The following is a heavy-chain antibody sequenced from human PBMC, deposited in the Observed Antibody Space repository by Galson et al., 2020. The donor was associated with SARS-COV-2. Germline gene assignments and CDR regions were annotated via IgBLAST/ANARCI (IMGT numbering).Heavy chain of an antibody. Sequence: SETLSLTCTVSGGSISSSSYYWGWIRQPPGKGLEWIGSIYYSGSTYYNPSLKSRVTISVDTSKNQFSLKLSSVTAADTAVYYCASTEYYYGSGSFDYWGQGTLVTVSS. CDR3: ASTEYYYGSGSFDY. CDR1: GGSISSSSYY. V-gene: IGHV4-39*01. J-gene: IGHJ4*02. CDR2: IYYSGST. D-gene: IGHD3-10*01.